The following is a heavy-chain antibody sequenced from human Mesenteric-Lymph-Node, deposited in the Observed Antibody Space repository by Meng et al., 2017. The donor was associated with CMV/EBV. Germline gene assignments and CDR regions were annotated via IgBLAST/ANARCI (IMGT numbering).Heavy chain of an antibody. CDR1: GFTFSTYS. CDR3: ARDARYLDTYYYYAMDV. Sequence: GESLKISCAASGFTFSTYSMTWVRQAPGQGLEWVSYISSSSTTIYYADSVKGRFTISRDNAKNSLSLQMNSLRAEDTAVYYCARDARYLDTYYYYAMDVWGQGTTVTVSS. D-gene: IGHD1-26*01. J-gene: IGHJ6*02. CDR2: ISSSSTTI. V-gene: IGHV3-48*04.